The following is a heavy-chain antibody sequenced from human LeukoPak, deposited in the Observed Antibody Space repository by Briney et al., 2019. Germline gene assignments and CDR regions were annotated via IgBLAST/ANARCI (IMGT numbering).Heavy chain of an antibody. Sequence: GGSLRLSCAASGFTFSSSGMTWVRQAPGKGLEWVSYISSSGSTIYYADSVKGRFTISRDNAKNSLYLQMNSLRAEDTAVYYCAELGITMIGGVWGKGTTVTISS. CDR3: AELGITMIGGV. CDR1: GFTFSSSG. V-gene: IGHV3-48*04. D-gene: IGHD3-10*02. J-gene: IGHJ6*04. CDR2: ISSSGSTI.